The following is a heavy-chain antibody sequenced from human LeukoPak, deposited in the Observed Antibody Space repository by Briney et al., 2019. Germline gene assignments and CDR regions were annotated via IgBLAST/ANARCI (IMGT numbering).Heavy chain of an antibody. V-gene: IGHV4-39*02. J-gene: IGHJ5*02. D-gene: IGHD2-2*01. Sequence: SETLSLTCTVSGGSISSGGYYWGWIRQPPGKGLEWIGSIYYSGSTYYNPSLKSRVTISVDTSKNQFSLKLSSVTAADTAVYYCARDIVVVPAAGENWFDPWGQGTLVTVSS. CDR1: GGSISSGGYY. CDR3: ARDIVVVPAAGENWFDP. CDR2: IYYSGST.